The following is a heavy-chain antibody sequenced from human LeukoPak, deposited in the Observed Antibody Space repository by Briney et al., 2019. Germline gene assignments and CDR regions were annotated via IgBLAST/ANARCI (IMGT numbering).Heavy chain of an antibody. J-gene: IGHJ6*03. CDR3: ARAPYSSSWDLNYYYYMDV. CDR2: IYYSGST. V-gene: IGHV4-39*07. Sequence: SSETLSLTCTVSGGSISSSSYYWGWIRQPPGKGLEWIGSIYYSGSTYYNPSLKSRVTISVDTSKNQFSLKLSSVTAADTAVYYCARAPYSSSWDLNYYYYMDVWGKGTTVTVSS. CDR1: GGSISSSSYY. D-gene: IGHD6-13*01.